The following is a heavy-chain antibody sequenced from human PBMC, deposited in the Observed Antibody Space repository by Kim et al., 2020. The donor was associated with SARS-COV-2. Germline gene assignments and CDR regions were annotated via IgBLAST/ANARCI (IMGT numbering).Heavy chain of an antibody. D-gene: IGHD2-15*01. CDR1: GGSISSSSYY. J-gene: IGHJ6*02. Sequence: SETLSLTCTVSGGSISSSSYYWGWIRQPPGKGLEWIGSIYYSGSTYYNPSLKSRVTISVDTSKNQFSLKLSSVTAADTAVYYCASLKTELVVAATLWSYYYYGMDVWGQGTTVTVSS. CDR3: ASLKTELVVAATLWSYYYYGMDV. CDR2: IYYSGST. V-gene: IGHV4-39*01.